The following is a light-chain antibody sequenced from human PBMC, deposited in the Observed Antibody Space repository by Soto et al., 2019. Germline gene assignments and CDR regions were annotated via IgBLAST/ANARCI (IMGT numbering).Light chain of an antibody. V-gene: IGKV1-5*03. Sequence: DIQMTQSPSTLAASVVDRVTITFRASQSISDWLAWFQQKPGKAPKLLIYKASTLESGVPSRFSGSGSGTEFTLTISSLQPDDFATYYCQQYNTYWTFGQGTKVDIK. CDR1: QSISDW. J-gene: IGKJ1*01. CDR3: QQYNTYWT. CDR2: KAS.